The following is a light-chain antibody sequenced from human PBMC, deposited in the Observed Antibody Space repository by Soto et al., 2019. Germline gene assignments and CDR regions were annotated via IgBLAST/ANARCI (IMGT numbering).Light chain of an antibody. J-gene: IGLJ1*01. CDR3: SSYTISSTYV. V-gene: IGLV2-14*01. Sequence: QSALTQPASVSGSPGQSITISCTGTSSDVGGYNFVSWYQQHPRKAPKLLIYDVSDRPSGVSNRFSGSKSGNTASLTNSGLQAEDEADYYCSSYTISSTYVFGTGTKLTVL. CDR1: SSDVGGYNF. CDR2: DVS.